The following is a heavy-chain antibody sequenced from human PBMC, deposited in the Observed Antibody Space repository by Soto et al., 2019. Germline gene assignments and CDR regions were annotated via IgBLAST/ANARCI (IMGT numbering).Heavy chain of an antibody. Sequence: PGGSLRLSCAASGFTFSSYAMSWVRQAPGKGLEGVSAISGNGGSTYYADSVKGRFTNTKDNSKNTMYLQMNSLRAEDMAVYYCAKRGPNSWYDFDYWGHGTLVTVSS. D-gene: IGHD6-13*01. CDR1: GFTFSSYA. J-gene: IGHJ4*01. V-gene: IGHV3-23*01. CDR3: AKRGPNSWYDFDY. CDR2: ISGNGGST.